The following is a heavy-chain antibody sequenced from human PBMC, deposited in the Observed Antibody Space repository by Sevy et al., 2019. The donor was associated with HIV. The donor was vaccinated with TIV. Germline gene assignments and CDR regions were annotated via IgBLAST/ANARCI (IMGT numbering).Heavy chain of an antibody. CDR2: VNSDGSST. D-gene: IGHD6-13*01. Sequence: GGPLRLSCAASGFTFSSYWMHWVRQAPGKGLVWVSRVNSDGSSTSYADSVKGRFTISRDNAKNTLYLQMNSLRAEDTAVYYCARGPAAGTFDYWGQGTLVTVSS. V-gene: IGHV3-74*01. J-gene: IGHJ4*02. CDR3: ARGPAAGTFDY. CDR1: GFTFSSYW.